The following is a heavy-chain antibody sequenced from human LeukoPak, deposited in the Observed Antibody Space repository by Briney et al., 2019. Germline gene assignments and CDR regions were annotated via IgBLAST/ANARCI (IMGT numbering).Heavy chain of an antibody. CDR3: ARGTSGWNDY. Sequence: GGSLRLSCVASGFTFSSYWMTWVRQAPGKGLEWVANIKEDGRQKHYLASVKGRFTISRDNAKNSLYLQMNSLRVEDTAVYYCARGTSGWNDYWGQGTLVTVSS. V-gene: IGHV3-7*01. J-gene: IGHJ4*02. D-gene: IGHD2-8*01. CDR2: IKEDGRQK. CDR1: GFTFSSYW.